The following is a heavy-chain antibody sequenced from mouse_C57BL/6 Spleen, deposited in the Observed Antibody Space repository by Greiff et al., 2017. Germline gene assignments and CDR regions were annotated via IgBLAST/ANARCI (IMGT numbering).Heavy chain of an antibody. D-gene: IGHD1-1*01. CDR1: GYTFTSYW. V-gene: IGHV1-50*01. J-gene: IGHJ4*01. CDR2: IDPSDSYT. Sequence: VQLQQPGAELVKPGASVKLSCKASGYTFTSYWMQWVKQRPGQGLEWIGEIDPSDSYTNYNQKFKGKATLTVDTSTSTAYMQLSSLTSDDSAVYYCARGLYYYGSSRDAMDYGGQGTSVTVSS. CDR3: ARGLYYYGSSRDAMDY.